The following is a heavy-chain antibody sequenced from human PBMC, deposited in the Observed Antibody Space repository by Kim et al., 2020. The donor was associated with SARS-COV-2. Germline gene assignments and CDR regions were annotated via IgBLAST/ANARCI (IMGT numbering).Heavy chain of an antibody. D-gene: IGHD1-1*01. J-gene: IGHJ3*02. CDR1: GFTFSDYA. V-gene: IGHV3-73*01. Sequence: GGSLRLSCGASGFTFSDYAMHWVRRASGKGLEWVGRIRSKVNGYETAYSASVRGRFTISRDDSRNTAYLQMNSLKTEDTAAYYSTRVPGTTLAFWYAFD. CDR3: TRVPGTTLAFWYAFD. CDR2: IRSKVNGYET.